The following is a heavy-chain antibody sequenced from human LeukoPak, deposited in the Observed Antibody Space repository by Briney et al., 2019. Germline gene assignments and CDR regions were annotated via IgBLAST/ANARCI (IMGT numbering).Heavy chain of an antibody. Sequence: SETLSLTCTVSGGSISSYYWSWIRQPPGKGLEWIGEINHSGSTNYNPSLKSRVTISVDTSKNQFSLKLSSVTAADTAVYYCARESYRGWQYCYYYYYMDVWGKGTTVTVSS. CDR1: GGSISSYY. J-gene: IGHJ6*03. V-gene: IGHV4-34*01. CDR2: INHSGST. CDR3: ARESYRGWQYCYYYYYMDV. D-gene: IGHD6-19*01.